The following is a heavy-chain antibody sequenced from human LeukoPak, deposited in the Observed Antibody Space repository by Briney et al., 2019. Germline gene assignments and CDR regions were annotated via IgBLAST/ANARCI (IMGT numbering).Heavy chain of an antibody. CDR1: GGSISYYY. Sequence: PSETLSLTCTVSGGSISYYYWSWIRKPPGKDLEWIGYIYYSGTTNYNPSPKNRVTISVDTSKNQFSLNLSSVTAADTAVYYCARVTCSSTSCPRKDAFDIWGQGTMVAVSS. CDR2: IYYSGTT. D-gene: IGHD2-2*01. CDR3: ARVTCSSTSCPRKDAFDI. V-gene: IGHV4-59*01. J-gene: IGHJ3*02.